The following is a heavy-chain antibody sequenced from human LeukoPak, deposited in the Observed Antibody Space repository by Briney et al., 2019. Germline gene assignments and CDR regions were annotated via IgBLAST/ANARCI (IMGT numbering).Heavy chain of an antibody. J-gene: IGHJ6*03. Sequence: SDTLSRTCSGGGGSISRYYWSWIREPAGKGVEGSGRIYTSGSTNYNPSLKSRVTMSVDTSKNQFSLKLSSVTAADTAVYYCARVQWLVRSAYYYYYMDVWGKGTTVTVSS. CDR1: GGSISRYY. D-gene: IGHD6-19*01. V-gene: IGHV4-4*07. CDR2: IYTSGST. CDR3: ARVQWLVRSAYYYYYMDV.